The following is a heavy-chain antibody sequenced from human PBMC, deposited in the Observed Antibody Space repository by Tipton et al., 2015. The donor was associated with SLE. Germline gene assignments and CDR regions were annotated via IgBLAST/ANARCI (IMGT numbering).Heavy chain of an antibody. V-gene: IGHV3-11*01. Sequence: GSLRLSCAASGFTFSNYYMSWIRQAPGKGLEWVSYISSSGTIIYYADSVKGRFTVSRDSESLYLQMNSLGVEDTAVYYCAWHPFYYYYMDVWGRGTSVTVSS. J-gene: IGHJ6*03. CDR2: ISSSGTII. CDR3: AWHPFYYYYMDV. CDR1: GFTFSNYY.